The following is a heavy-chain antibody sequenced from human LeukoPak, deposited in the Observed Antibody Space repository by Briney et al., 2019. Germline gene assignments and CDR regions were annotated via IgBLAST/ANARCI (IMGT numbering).Heavy chain of an antibody. CDR3: AKDTGIAVAGRGGIDY. Sequence: GGSLRLSCAASGFTFDDYAMHWVRQAPGKGLEWVSGISWNSGSIGYADSVKGRFTISRDNAKNSLYLQMNGLRAEDTALYYCAKDTGIAVAGRGGIDYWGQGTLVTVSS. CDR1: GFTFDDYA. V-gene: IGHV3-9*01. J-gene: IGHJ4*02. D-gene: IGHD6-19*01. CDR2: ISWNSGSI.